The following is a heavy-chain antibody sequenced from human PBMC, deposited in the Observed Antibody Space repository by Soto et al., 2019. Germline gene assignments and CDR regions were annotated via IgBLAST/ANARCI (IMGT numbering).Heavy chain of an antibody. CDR2: MYNTGST. D-gene: IGHD2-21*02. CDR3: ARDLWGYCGTACYPLDV. V-gene: IGHV4-59*01. J-gene: IGHJ6*02. Sequence: QVQLQESGPGLVKPSETLSLTCTVSGGSISGYYWSWIRQPPGKGLEWIGYMYNTGSTVYNPSFKSRVTISVDTSKNKFSLKLNSVTAAGTAVYYCARDLWGYCGTACYPLDVWGQGTTVTVSS. CDR1: GGSISGYY.